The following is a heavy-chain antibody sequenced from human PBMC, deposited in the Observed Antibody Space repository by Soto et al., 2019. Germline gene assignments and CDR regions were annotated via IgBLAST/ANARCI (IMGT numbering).Heavy chain of an antibody. Sequence: PSETLSLPWAVSGGSISSGGYSWSWIRQPPGKGLEWMGYIYHSGSTYYNPSLKSRVTISVDRSKNQFSLKLSSVTAADTAVYYCASSITIFGVVQNGMDVWGQGTTVTVSS. CDR3: ASSITIFGVVQNGMDV. CDR2: IYHSGST. D-gene: IGHD3-3*01. CDR1: GGSISSGGYS. V-gene: IGHV4-30-2*01. J-gene: IGHJ6*02.